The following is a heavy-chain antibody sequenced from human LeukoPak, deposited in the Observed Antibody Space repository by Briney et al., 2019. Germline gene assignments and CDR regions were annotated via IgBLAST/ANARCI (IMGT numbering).Heavy chain of an antibody. J-gene: IGHJ6*03. D-gene: IGHD1-14*01. Sequence: SETLSLTCTVSGGSISSGSYYWSWIRQPAGKGLEWIGRIYTSGSTNYNPSLKSRVTISVDTSKNQFSLKLSSVTAADTAVYYCARDSAREPYYYYYYMDVWGKGTTVTVSS. V-gene: IGHV4-61*02. CDR1: GGSISSGSYY. CDR3: ARDSAREPYYYYYYMDV. CDR2: IYTSGST.